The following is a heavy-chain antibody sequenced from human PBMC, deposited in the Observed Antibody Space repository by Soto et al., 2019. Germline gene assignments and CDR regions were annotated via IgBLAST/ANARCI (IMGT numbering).Heavy chain of an antibody. D-gene: IGHD5-12*01. J-gene: IGHJ4*02. Sequence: GGSLRLSCAASGFTFSSYAMSWVRQAPGKGLEWVSAISGSGGSTYYADSVKGRFTISRDNSKNTLYLQMNSLRAEDTAVYYCASSGVKDSGYDSSIYWGQGTLVTVSS. CDR3: ASSGVKDSGYDSSIY. CDR2: ISGSGGST. V-gene: IGHV3-23*01. CDR1: GFTFSSYA.